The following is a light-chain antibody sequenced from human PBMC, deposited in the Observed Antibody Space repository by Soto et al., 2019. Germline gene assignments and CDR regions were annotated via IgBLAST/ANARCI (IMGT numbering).Light chain of an antibody. CDR2: GAS. V-gene: IGKV3-20*01. J-gene: IGKJ4*01. CDR1: QSVSSGY. Sequence: EIVLTLSPGTLPLSPGERATLSCRASQSVSSGYFAWDQQKPGRAPWLFIYGASSRATGIPERLSGSGSGTYFSLTNTRLEPEDFAVYYGQQYGSSPPNFGGGTKVDIK. CDR3: QQYGSSPPN.